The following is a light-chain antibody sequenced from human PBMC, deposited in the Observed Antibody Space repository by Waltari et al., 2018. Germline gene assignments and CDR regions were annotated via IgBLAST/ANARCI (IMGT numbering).Light chain of an antibody. CDR1: SLENYY. CDR3: SSRDSSNRPHVL. CDR2: GKH. V-gene: IGLV3-19*01. Sequence: SSDLTQDPAVSVTLGQPVSITCQGESLENYYAAWSQQKHGRAPLLVIYGKHYRPSGVPDRFSGSSSGNTASLTITGAQAEDEADYFCSSRDSSNRPHVLFGGGTKLTVL. J-gene: IGLJ2*01.